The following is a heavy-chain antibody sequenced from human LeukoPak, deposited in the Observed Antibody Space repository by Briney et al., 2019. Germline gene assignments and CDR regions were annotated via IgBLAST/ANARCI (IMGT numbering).Heavy chain of an antibody. V-gene: IGHV4-34*01. CDR1: GGSLSGSY. CDR3: ARVGLTTDAFDI. Sequence: SETLSLTCAVYGGSLSGSYWSWIRQPPGKGLEWIGEINHSGSANYNPSLKSRVTLSIDKSKNQFSLNVNSVTAADTAVYYCARVGLTTDAFDIWGQGTMVTVSS. D-gene: IGHD3-22*01. J-gene: IGHJ3*02. CDR2: INHSGSA.